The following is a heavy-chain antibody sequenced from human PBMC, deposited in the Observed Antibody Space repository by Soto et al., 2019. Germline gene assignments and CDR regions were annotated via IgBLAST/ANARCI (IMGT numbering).Heavy chain of an antibody. J-gene: IGHJ6*02. V-gene: IGHV1-69*13. CDR3: AASAYGSGSYYQGWAYYYYGMDV. CDR2: IIPIFGTA. CDR1: GGTFSSYA. D-gene: IGHD3-10*01. Sequence: ASVKVSCKASGGTFSSYAISWVRQAPGQGLEWMGGIIPIFGTANYAQKFQGRVTITADESTSTAYMELGSLRSEDTAVYYCAASAYGSGSYYQGWAYYYYGMDVWGQGTTVTVSS.